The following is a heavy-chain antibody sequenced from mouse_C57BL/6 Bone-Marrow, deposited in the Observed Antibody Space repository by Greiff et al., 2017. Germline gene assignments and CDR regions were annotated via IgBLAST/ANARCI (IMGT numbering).Heavy chain of an antibody. CDR2: IYPRSGNT. D-gene: IGHD1-1*01. J-gene: IGHJ2*01. V-gene: IGHV1-81*01. Sequence: VQLQQSGAELARPGASVKLSCKASGYTFTSYGISWVKQRTGQGLEWIGEIYPRSGNTYYNEKFKGKATLTADKSSSTAYMELRSLTSEDSAVYFCATTVVAPDYWGQGTTLTVSS. CDR3: ATTVVAPDY. CDR1: GYTFTSYG.